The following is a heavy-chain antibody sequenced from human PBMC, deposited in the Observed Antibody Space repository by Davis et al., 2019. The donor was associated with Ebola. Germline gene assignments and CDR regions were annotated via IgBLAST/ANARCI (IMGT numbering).Heavy chain of an antibody. D-gene: IGHD2-8*01. J-gene: IGHJ4*02. CDR2: IYWDDDN. CDR1: GFSLSTSGVG. CDR3: TRLAYTNGWFYFDS. V-gene: IGHV2-5*02. Sequence: SGPTLVRPTQTLTLTCTFSGFSLSTSGVGVGWIRQPPGKALEWLALIYWDDDNRYSPSLKSRLTITKDTSKNQVVLTMTNMDPADTATYYCTRLAYTNGWFYFDSWGQGSLVTVSS.